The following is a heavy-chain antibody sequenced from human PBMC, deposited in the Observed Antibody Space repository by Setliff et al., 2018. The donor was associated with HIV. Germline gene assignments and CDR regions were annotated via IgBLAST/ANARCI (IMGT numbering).Heavy chain of an antibody. CDR3: ARVGPGHRDGKIYDTFDI. Sequence: GESLKISCMGSGYSLTTYWITWVRQMPGKGLEWMGRIDPSDSYTDYSQSFHGHVTLSVDRSINTAYLQWSSLKASDTAMYYCARVGPGHRDGKIYDTFDIWGQGTLVTVSS. D-gene: IGHD5-12*01. CDR1: GYSLTTYW. J-gene: IGHJ3*02. CDR2: IDPSDSYT. V-gene: IGHV5-10-1*01.